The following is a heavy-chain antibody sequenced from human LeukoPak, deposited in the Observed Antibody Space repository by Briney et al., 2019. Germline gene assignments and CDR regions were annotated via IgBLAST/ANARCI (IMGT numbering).Heavy chain of an antibody. CDR2: IIPIFDTP. CDR1: GYTFTSYG. J-gene: IGHJ4*02. V-gene: IGHV1-69*13. CDR3: ARGWQAQTFLFDY. Sequence: GASVKVSCKASGYTFTSYGISWVRQAPGQGLEWMGGIIPIFDTPTYAQKFQGRVTIAAVESTSTAYMELSSLRSEDTAVYYCARGWQAQTFLFDYWGQGTVVTVSS. D-gene: IGHD2-15*01.